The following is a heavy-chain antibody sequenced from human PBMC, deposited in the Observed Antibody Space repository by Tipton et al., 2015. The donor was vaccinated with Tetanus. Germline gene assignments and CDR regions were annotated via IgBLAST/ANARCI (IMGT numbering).Heavy chain of an antibody. CDR3: ARALYGGCDY. Sequence: SLRLSCAASGFTFSDYAMSWVRQAPGAGLEWVSTLSGSGNTAYYADSAKGRFSISRDNSKNTLYLQMNSLRAEDTAVYYCARALYGGCDYWGQGTLVTVSS. CDR2: LSGSGNTA. CDR1: GFTFSDYA. D-gene: IGHD3-16*01. V-gene: IGHV3-23*01. J-gene: IGHJ4*02.